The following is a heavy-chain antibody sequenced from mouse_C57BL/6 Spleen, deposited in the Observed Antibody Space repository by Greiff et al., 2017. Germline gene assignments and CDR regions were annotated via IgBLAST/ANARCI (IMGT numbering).Heavy chain of an antibody. Sequence: LVESGAELARPGASVKMSCKASGYTFTSYTMHWVKQRPGQGLEWIGYINPSSGYTKYNQKFKDKATLTADKSSSTAYMQLSSLTSEDSAVYYCARSDYFDYWGQGTTLTVSS. J-gene: IGHJ2*01. CDR3: ARSDYFDY. V-gene: IGHV1-4*01. CDR2: INPSSGYT. CDR1: GYTFTSYT.